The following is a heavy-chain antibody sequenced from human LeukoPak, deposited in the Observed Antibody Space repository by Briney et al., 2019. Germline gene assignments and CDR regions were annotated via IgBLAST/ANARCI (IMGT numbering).Heavy chain of an antibody. J-gene: IGHJ4*02. V-gene: IGHV4-59*01. CDR2: IYNSGNT. Sequence: PSETLSLTCTVSGGSLGSYCWSWIRQPPGKGLEWIGYIYNSGNTDYNPSLKSRVIMSVDTSKNQFSLKVTSVTAADTAVYYCARSFSGSYYFEYWGQGTLVTVSS. CDR1: GGSLGSYC. CDR3: ARSFSGSYYFEY. D-gene: IGHD1-26*01.